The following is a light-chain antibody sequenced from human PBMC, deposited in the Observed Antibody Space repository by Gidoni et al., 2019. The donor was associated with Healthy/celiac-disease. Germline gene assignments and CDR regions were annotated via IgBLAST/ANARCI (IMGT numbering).Light chain of an antibody. J-gene: IGKJ3*01. CDR3: QQYGSSPPGAT. V-gene: IGKV3-20*01. Sequence: ELVLTQSPGTLSLSPGERATLSCRASQSVSSSYLAWYQQKPGQAPRLLIYGASSRATGIPDRFSGSGSGTDFTLTISRLEPEDWAVYYCQQYGSSPPGATFGPGTKVDIK. CDR1: QSVSSSY. CDR2: GAS.